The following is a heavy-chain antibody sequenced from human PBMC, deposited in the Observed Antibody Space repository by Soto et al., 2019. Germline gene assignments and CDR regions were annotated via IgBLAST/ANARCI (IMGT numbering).Heavy chain of an antibody. D-gene: IGHD2-15*01. J-gene: IGHJ6*02. CDR3: ARVAEDPYYYYGMDV. Sequence: GGSLRLSCAASGFTFSDYYMSWIRQAPGKGLEWVSYISSSSSYTNYADSVKGRFTISRDNAKNSLYLQMNSLRAEDTAVYYCARVAEDPYYYYGMDVWGQGTTVTVSS. CDR1: GFTFSDYY. CDR2: ISSSSSYT. V-gene: IGHV3-11*06.